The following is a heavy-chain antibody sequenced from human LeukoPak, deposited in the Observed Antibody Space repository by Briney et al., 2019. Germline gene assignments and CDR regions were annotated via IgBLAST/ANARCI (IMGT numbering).Heavy chain of an antibody. J-gene: IGHJ4*02. V-gene: IGHV3-30*03. CDR2: ISYDGSDT. CDR3: AREVSSSSYYFDY. D-gene: IGHD6-6*01. Sequence: GKSLRLSCAASGFTFSAYGSHWVRHAPGKGLEWVSVISYDGSDTYYADSVKGRFTISRDNSKNTLYLQMNSLRAEDTAVYYCAREVSSSSYYFDYWGQGTLVTVSS. CDR1: GFTFSAYG.